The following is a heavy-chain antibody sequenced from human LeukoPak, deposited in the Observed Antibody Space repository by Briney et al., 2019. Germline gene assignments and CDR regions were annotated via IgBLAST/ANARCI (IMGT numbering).Heavy chain of an antibody. Sequence: SETLSLTCTVSGGSISGYYWSWIRQPPGKGLEWIGYIYYSGSTNYNPSLKSRVTISVDTSKNQFSLKLSSVTAADTAVYYCARDGPRGYFQHWGQGTLVTVSS. D-gene: IGHD3-16*01. J-gene: IGHJ1*01. CDR3: ARDGPRGYFQH. V-gene: IGHV4-59*01. CDR1: GGSISGYY. CDR2: IYYSGST.